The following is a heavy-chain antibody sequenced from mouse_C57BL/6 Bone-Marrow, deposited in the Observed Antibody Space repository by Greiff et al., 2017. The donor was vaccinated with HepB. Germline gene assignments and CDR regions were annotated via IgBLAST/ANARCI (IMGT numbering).Heavy chain of an antibody. CDR2: IWTGGGT. D-gene: IGHD3-2*02. CDR3: ARGPLDSSGYNVLFAY. Sequence: QVQLKESGPGLVAPSQSLSITCTVSGFSLTSYAISWVRQPPGKGLEWLGVIWTGGGTNYNSALKSRLSISKDNSKSQVFLKMNSLQTDDTARYYCARGPLDSSGYNVLFAYWGQGTLVTVSA. V-gene: IGHV2-9-1*01. CDR1: GFSLTSYA. J-gene: IGHJ3*01.